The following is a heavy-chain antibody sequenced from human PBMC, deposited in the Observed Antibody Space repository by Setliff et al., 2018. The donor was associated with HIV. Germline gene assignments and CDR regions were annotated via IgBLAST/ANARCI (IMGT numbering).Heavy chain of an antibody. D-gene: IGHD3-10*01. V-gene: IGHV4-61*02. Sequence: PSETLSLTCTVSGGSISSGSYYWSWIRQPAGKGLEWIGRIYTSGSTNYNPSLKSRVTISVDTSKNQFSLKLSSVTAADTAVYYCASQYYYGSGSYLHHGMDVWGQGTTVTVSS. CDR3: ASQYYYGSGSYLHHGMDV. CDR1: GGSISSGSYY. J-gene: IGHJ6*02. CDR2: IYTSGST.